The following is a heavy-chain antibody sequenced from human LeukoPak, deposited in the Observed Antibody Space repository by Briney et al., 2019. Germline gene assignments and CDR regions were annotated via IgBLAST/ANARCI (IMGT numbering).Heavy chain of an antibody. V-gene: IGHV3-23*01. Sequence: QPGGSLRLSCAASGFTFSTYSMNWVRQAPGKGLEWVSAISGSGGSTYYADSVKGRFTISRDNSKNTLYLQMNSLRAEDTAVYYCAKVGYYDSSGYYHPYFDYWGQGTLVTVSS. D-gene: IGHD3-22*01. CDR2: ISGSGGST. CDR3: AKVGYYDSSGYYHPYFDY. J-gene: IGHJ4*02. CDR1: GFTFSTYS.